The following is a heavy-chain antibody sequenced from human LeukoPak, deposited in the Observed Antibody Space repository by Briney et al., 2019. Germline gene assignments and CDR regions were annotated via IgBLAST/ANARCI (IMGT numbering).Heavy chain of an antibody. CDR3: AKYLLGGRLAPAGVFDY. J-gene: IGHJ4*02. V-gene: IGHV3-23*01. Sequence: PGGSLRLSCAASGFTFSSYAMSWVRQAPGKGLEWVSAISGSGGSTYYADSVKGRFTISRDNSKNTLYLQMNSLRAEDTAVYYCAKYLLGGRLAPAGVFDYWGQGTLVTVSS. D-gene: IGHD1-26*01. CDR1: GFTFSSYA. CDR2: ISGSGGST.